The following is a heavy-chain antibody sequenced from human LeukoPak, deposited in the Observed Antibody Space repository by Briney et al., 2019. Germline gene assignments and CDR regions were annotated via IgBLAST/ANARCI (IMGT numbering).Heavy chain of an antibody. CDR2: IIPIFGTA. CDR3: ARWGPTPNLSYSSLDY. Sequence: GSSVKVSCKASGGTFSSYAISWVRQAPGQGLEWMGGIIPIFGTANYAQKFQGRVTITADESTSTAYMELSSLRSEDTAVYYCARWGPTPNLSYSSLDYWGQGTLVTVSS. D-gene: IGHD6-13*01. J-gene: IGHJ4*02. CDR1: GGTFSSYA. V-gene: IGHV1-69*01.